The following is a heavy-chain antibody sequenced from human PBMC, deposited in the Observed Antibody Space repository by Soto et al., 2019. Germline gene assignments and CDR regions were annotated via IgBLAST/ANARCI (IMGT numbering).Heavy chain of an antibody. D-gene: IGHD5-18*01. CDR1: GYILTGYS. CDR2: IDPNSDAT. J-gene: IGHJ6*02. V-gene: IGHV1-2*02. CDR3: ARGYGSSPNMELRFGMDV. Sequence: QVYLVQSGAEVRRPGASVKVSCTAFGYILTGYSLHWVRQAPGQGLEWLGWIDPNSDATNSAEKVHGRVSMTRDTSISAAYMELSSLRSDDTAIYYCARGYGSSPNMELRFGMDVWGQGTTISVSS.